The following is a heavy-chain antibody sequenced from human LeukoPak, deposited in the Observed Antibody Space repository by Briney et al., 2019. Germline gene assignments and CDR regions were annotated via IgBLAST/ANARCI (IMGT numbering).Heavy chain of an antibody. CDR1: GYTFTGYY. D-gene: IGHD6-13*01. V-gene: IGHV1-8*02. J-gene: IGHJ5*02. Sequence: GASVKVSCKASGYTFTGYYMHWVRQAPGQGLEWMGWMNPNSGNTGYAQKFQGRITLTRDTTIGTAYMELSSLTSEDTAVYYCTRGLDSSSWSSDRFDPWGQGTPVTVSS. CDR2: MNPNSGNT. CDR3: TRGLDSSSWSSDRFDP.